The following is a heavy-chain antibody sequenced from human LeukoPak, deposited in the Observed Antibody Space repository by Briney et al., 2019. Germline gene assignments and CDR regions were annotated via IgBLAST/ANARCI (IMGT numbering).Heavy chain of an antibody. J-gene: IGHJ6*03. V-gene: IGHV4-61*01. CDR1: GGSISSGSYY. CDR2: IYYSGST. D-gene: IGHD3-22*01. Sequence: SETLSLTCTVSGGSISSGSYYWSWIRQPPGKGLEWIGYIYYSGSTNYNPSLKSRDTISVDTSKNRFSLKLNSVTAADTAVYYCARSSEGRYYYDSSGYSYYYYYMDVWGKGTTVTISS. CDR3: ARSSEGRYYYDSSGYSYYYYYMDV.